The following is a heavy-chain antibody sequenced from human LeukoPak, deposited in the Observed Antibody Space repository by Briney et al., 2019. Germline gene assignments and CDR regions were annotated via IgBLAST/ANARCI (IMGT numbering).Heavy chain of an antibody. CDR3: AIHDYEVDWFDP. CDR1: GGTFSSYA. CDR2: IIPIFGTA. Sequence: SVKVSCKASGGTFSSYAISWVRQAPGQGLEWMGGIIPIFGTANYAQKFQGRVTITAVESTSTAYMELSSLRSEDTAVYYCAIHDYEVDWFDPWGQGTLVTVSS. V-gene: IGHV1-69*13. J-gene: IGHJ5*02. D-gene: IGHD4-17*01.